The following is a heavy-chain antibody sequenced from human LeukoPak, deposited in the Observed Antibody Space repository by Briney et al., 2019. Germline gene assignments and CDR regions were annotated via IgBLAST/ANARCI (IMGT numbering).Heavy chain of an antibody. D-gene: IGHD6-13*01. CDR3: ARPAGVSSSWYPDAFDI. Sequence: GASVKVSCKASGYTFTGYYMHWVRQAPGQGLEWMGWINPKSGGTNYAQKFQGRVTMTRDTSISTAYMELSRLRSDDTAVYYCARPAGVSSSWYPDAFDIWAKGQWSPSLQ. V-gene: IGHV1-2*02. J-gene: IGHJ3*02. CDR2: INPKSGGT. CDR1: GYTFTGYY.